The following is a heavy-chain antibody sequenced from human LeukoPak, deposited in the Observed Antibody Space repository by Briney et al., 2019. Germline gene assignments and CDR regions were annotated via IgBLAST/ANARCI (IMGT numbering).Heavy chain of an antibody. D-gene: IGHD3-16*01. CDR2: IYYSGST. CDR1: GGSISSYY. J-gene: IGHJ3*02. V-gene: IGHV4-59*01. Sequence: SETLSLACTVSGGSISSYYWSWIRQPPGKGLEWIGYIYYSGSTNYNPSLESRVTISVDTSKNQFSLKLSSVTAADTAVYYCARDRKGGAFDIWGQGTMVTVSS. CDR3: ARDRKGGAFDI.